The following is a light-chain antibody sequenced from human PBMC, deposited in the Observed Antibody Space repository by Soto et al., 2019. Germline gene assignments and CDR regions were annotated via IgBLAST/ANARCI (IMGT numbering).Light chain of an antibody. Sequence: EVVMTQSPATLSVSPGERVTLSCRASQSINAHLAWYQQKPGQAPRLLIHGASTRATGIPARFSGSGFGTEFILTISSLQAEDSAIYYWQQYNTWLWTFGQGTKVEI. V-gene: IGKV3-15*01. J-gene: IGKJ1*01. CDR3: QQYNTWLWT. CDR1: QSINAH. CDR2: GAS.